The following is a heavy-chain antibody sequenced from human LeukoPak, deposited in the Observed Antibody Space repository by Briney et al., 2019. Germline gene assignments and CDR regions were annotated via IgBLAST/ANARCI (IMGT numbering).Heavy chain of an antibody. J-gene: IGHJ4*02. CDR2: INPKSGGT. Sequence: ASVKVSCKASGYTFTDYFMNWVRQAPGQGLEWMGWINPKSGGTVYAQKFQGRVTMTRDTSISTAYMELSRLRSDDTAVYYCARNDRLRGFGYWGQGTLVTVSS. CDR1: GYTFTDYF. V-gene: IGHV1-2*02. D-gene: IGHD3-22*01. CDR3: ARNDRLRGFGY.